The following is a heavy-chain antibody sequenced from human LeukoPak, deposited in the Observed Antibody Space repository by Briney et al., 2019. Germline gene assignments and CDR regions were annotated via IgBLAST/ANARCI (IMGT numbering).Heavy chain of an antibody. CDR3: AREYSGYDWGQFDY. D-gene: IGHD5-12*01. V-gene: IGHV1-18*01. J-gene: IGHJ4*02. Sequence: ASVKVSCKASGYTFTSYGISWVRQAPGQGLEWMGWISAYNGNTNYAQKLQGRVTMTTDTSTSTACVELRSLRSDDTAVYYCAREYSGYDWGQFDYWGQGTLVTVSS. CDR2: ISAYNGNT. CDR1: GYTFTSYG.